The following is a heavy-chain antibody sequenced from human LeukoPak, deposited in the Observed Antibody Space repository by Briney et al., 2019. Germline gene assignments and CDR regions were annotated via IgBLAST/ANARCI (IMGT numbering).Heavy chain of an antibody. Sequence: GGSLRLSCAASGFTFSNYPVHWVRQAPGKGLEWVALISYDGSNKYCADSVKGRFAISRDNSKNTLYLQMNSLRVEDTAVYYCARGYGGKTGYFDYWGQGTLVTVSS. J-gene: IGHJ4*02. CDR3: ARGYGGKTGYFDY. CDR1: GFTFSNYP. D-gene: IGHD4-23*01. CDR2: ISYDGSNK. V-gene: IGHV3-30*09.